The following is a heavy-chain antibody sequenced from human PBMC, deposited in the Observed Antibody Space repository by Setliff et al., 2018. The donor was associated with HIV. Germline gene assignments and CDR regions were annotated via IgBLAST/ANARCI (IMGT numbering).Heavy chain of an antibody. D-gene: IGHD3-3*01. V-gene: IGHV1-2*02. CDR3: ARGKPIFGVNNWFDP. CDR2: INSDSGGT. Sequence: ASVKVSCKASGYTFSDYYMHWVRQAPGQGLEWMGWINSDSGGTNYAQRFQGRITMTRDTSTNTVYMELNKLRSDDTAVYYCARGKPIFGVNNWFDPWGQGTLVTSPQ. J-gene: IGHJ5*02. CDR1: GYTFSDYY.